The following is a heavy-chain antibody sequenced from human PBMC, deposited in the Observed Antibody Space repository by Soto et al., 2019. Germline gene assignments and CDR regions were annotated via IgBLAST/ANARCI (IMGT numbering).Heavy chain of an antibody. J-gene: IGHJ6*02. CDR2: ISAYNGNT. Sequence: ASVKVSCKASGYTFTSYYMHWVRQAPGQGLEWMGWISAYNGNTNYAQKLQGRVTMTTDTSTSTAYMELKSLRSDDTAVYYCARDSAGMDVWGQGTTVTVSS. V-gene: IGHV1-18*04. CDR3: ARDSAGMDV. CDR1: GYTFTSYY.